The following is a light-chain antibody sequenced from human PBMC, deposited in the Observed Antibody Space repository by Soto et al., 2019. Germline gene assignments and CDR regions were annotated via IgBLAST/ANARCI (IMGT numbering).Light chain of an antibody. V-gene: IGKV3-15*01. CDR3: QQYHIWPPWT. Sequence: EIVMTQSPDTLSVSPGEGATLSCRVSQSIRSNLAWYQQRLGQAPRLLMYRASTRADGIPARFTGSGSGTDFTLTISSLQSEDFAVYYCQQYHIWPPWTSGQGTKVELK. J-gene: IGKJ1*01. CDR1: QSIRSN. CDR2: RAS.